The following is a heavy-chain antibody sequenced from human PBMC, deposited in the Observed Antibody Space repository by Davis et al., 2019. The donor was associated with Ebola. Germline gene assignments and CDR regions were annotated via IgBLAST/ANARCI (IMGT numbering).Heavy chain of an antibody. CDR2: ISSSSSYI. Sequence: PGGSLRLSCAASGFTFSSYSMNWVRQAPGKGLEWVSSISSSSSYIYYADSVKGRFTIPSDNAKNSLYLQMNSLRAEDTAVYYCARDQFPVITAGGFDYWGQGTLVTVSS. CDR3: ARDQFPVITAGGFDY. CDR1: GFTFSSYS. D-gene: IGHD3-22*01. V-gene: IGHV3-21*01. J-gene: IGHJ4*02.